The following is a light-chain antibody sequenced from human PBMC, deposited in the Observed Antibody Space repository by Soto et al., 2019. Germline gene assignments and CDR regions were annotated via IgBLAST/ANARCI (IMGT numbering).Light chain of an antibody. Sequence: DIVLTQSPLSLPVTPGEPASISRRSSQSLLHSNGYNYLSWYLQKPGQSPQLLIYLGSNRASGVPDRFSGSESGTDFTLEISRVEAEDVGTYYCMRALQTPPYTLGQGSKLEIK. CDR3: MRALQTPPYT. V-gene: IGKV2-28*01. CDR1: QSLLHSNGYNY. J-gene: IGKJ2*01. CDR2: LGS.